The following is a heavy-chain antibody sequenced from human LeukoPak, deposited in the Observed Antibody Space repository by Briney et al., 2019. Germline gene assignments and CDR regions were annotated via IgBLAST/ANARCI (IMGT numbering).Heavy chain of an antibody. CDR3: AREVTEDHHY. CDR2: VYSSGSS. V-gene: IGHV4-4*07. CDR1: GGSMSSYY. Sequence: SETLSLTCTVSGGSMSSYYWSWIRQPAGKGLEWIGRVYSSGSSNYNPSLESRVTMSLDTSKNQFSLKLSSVTAADTAVYYCAREVTEDHHYWGQGTLVTVSS. D-gene: IGHD7-27*01. J-gene: IGHJ4*02.